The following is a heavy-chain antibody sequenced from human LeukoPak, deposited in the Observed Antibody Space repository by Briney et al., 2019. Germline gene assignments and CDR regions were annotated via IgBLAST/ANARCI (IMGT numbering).Heavy chain of an antibody. V-gene: IGHV7-4-1*02. CDR1: GYTFSTYT. Sequence: GASVKVSCKASGYTFSTYTLHWVRQAPGQGLEWVGWINTNTGIPQYAHSFTGRFVFSLDTSVSTAYLQINSLKAEDTAVYYCARGVSSGTYYYWFDPWGQGTLVTVSS. CDR2: INTNTGIP. J-gene: IGHJ5*02. D-gene: IGHD3-10*01. CDR3: ARGVSSGTYYYWFDP.